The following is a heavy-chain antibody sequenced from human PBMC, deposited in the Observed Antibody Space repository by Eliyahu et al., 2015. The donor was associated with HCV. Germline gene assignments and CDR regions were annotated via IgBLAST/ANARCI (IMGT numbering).Heavy chain of an antibody. D-gene: IGHD1-26*01. CDR1: GGSLNXYY. Sequence: QVQLQESGPGLVKSSETLSLKCTXSGGSLNXYYWSWIRQSAGKGLEWLGRIYTSGSTNYNPSLRSRVFMSIDTSKNQFSLTLSSVTAADTAVYYCARDDWWERSFDYWGQGSLVTVSS. V-gene: IGHV4-4*07. CDR3: ARDDWWERSFDY. CDR2: IYTSGST. J-gene: IGHJ4*02.